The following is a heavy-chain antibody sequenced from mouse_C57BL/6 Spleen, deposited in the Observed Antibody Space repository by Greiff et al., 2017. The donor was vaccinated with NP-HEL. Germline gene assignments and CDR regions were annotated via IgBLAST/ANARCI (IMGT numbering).Heavy chain of an antibody. V-gene: IGHV1-22*01. CDR3: ARVGDGYHYFDY. Sequence: VQLKQSGPELVKPGASVKMSCKASGYTFTDYNMHWVKQSHGKSLEWIGYINPNNGGTSYNQKFKGKATLTVNKSSSTAYMELRSLTSEDSAVYYCARVGDGYHYFDYWGQGTTLTVSS. D-gene: IGHD2-3*01. CDR1: GYTFTDYN. J-gene: IGHJ2*01. CDR2: INPNNGGT.